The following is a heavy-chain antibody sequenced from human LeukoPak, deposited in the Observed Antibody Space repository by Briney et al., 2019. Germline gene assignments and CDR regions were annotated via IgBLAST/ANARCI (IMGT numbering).Heavy chain of an antibody. V-gene: IGHV3-15*01. CDR2: IKSKTDGGTI. CDR3: SMVRGVTNYLDY. D-gene: IGHD3-10*01. Sequence: GGSLRLSCAASGFTFSNAWMNWVRQAPGKGLEWVGRIKSKTDGGTIDYAAPVKGRFTISRDVSKNTLYPQMDNLTTEDTAVYYCSMVRGVTNYLDYWGQGTLVTVSS. CDR1: GFTFSNAW. J-gene: IGHJ4*02.